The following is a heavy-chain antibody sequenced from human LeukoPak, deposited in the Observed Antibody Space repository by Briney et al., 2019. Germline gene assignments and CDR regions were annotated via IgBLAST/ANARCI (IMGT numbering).Heavy chain of an antibody. Sequence: SETLSLTCAVYGGSFSGYYWSWIRQPPGKGLEWIGEINHSGSTNYNPSLKSRVTISVDTSKNQFSLKLSSVTAADTAVYYCARGREVPAAMLLYYFDYWGQGTLVIVSS. V-gene: IGHV4-34*01. CDR2: INHSGST. D-gene: IGHD2-2*01. CDR1: GGSFSGYY. J-gene: IGHJ4*02. CDR3: ARGREVPAAMLLYYFDY.